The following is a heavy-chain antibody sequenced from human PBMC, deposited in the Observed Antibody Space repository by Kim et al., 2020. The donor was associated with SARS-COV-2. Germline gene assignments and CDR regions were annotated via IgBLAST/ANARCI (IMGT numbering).Heavy chain of an antibody. CDR3: ARSRRSAHDY. Sequence: SETLSLTCTVSGGSISSGGYYWSWIRQHPGKGLEWIGYIYYSGSTYYNPSLKSRVTISIDTSKNQFSLKLSSVTAADTAVYYCARSRRSAHDYWGQGTLVTVSS. CDR2: IYYSGST. D-gene: IGHD2-15*01. J-gene: IGHJ4*02. CDR1: GGSISSGGYY. V-gene: IGHV4-31*03.